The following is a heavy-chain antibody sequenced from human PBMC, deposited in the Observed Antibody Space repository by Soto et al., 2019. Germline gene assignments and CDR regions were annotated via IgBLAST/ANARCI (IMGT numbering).Heavy chain of an antibody. CDR2: IYYSGST. D-gene: IGHD3-10*01. CDR1: GGSISSYY. V-gene: IGHV4-59*01. CDR3: ARGTEDIWFGSSTLDYFDY. J-gene: IGHJ4*02. Sequence: SETLSLTCTVSGGSISSYYWSWIRQPPGKGLEWIGYIYYSGSTNYNPSLKSRVTISVDTSKNQFSLKLSPVTAADTAVYYCARGTEDIWFGSSTLDYFDYWGQGTLVTVSS.